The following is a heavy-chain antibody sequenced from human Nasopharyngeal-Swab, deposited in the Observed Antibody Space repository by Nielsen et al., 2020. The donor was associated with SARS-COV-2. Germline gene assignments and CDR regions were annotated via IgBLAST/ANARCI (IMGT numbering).Heavy chain of an antibody. Sequence: GGSLRLSCAASGFPFSSNAMHWVRQAPGKGLEYVSAISSNGGSTYYANSVKGRFTIPRDNSKNTLYLKMGSLRAEDMAVYYCARSQNWVTYYYYMDVWGKGTTVTVSS. CDR1: GFPFSSNA. V-gene: IGHV3-64*01. D-gene: IGHD7-27*01. J-gene: IGHJ6*03. CDR3: ARSQNWVTYYYYMDV. CDR2: ISSNGGST.